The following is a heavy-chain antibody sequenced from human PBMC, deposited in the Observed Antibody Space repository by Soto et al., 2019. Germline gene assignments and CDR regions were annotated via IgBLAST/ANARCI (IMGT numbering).Heavy chain of an antibody. Sequence: SETLSLTCAVSGGSISSSGYSWSWIRQPPGKGLEWIGYIYHSGSTYYNPSLKSRVTISVDRSKNQFSLKLSSVTAADTAVYYCARGGYYGSGSYWALGWFDPWGQGTLVTVSS. V-gene: IGHV4-30-2*01. CDR1: GGSISSSGYS. CDR3: ARGGYYGSGSYWALGWFDP. J-gene: IGHJ5*02. D-gene: IGHD3-10*01. CDR2: IYHSGST.